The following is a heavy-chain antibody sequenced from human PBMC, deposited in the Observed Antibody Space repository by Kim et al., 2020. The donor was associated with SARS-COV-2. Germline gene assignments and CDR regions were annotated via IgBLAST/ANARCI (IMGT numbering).Heavy chain of an antibody. CDR2: GST. CDR3: TGSGDYIDY. V-gene: IGHV4-59*01. J-gene: IGHJ4*02. Sequence: GSTNYTPSIRTRVTISGDTAKNQFTLKLSSVTAADTAVYYCTGSGDYIDYWGQGTLVTVSS.